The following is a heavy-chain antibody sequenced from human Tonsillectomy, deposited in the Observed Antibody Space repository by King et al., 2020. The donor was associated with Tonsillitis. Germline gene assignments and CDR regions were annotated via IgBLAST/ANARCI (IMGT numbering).Heavy chain of an antibody. CDR2: IIPIFGTA. J-gene: IGHJ1*01. CDR1: GGTFSSYA. V-gene: IGHV1-69*01. CDR3: ARDSSGYDYPTEYFQH. Sequence: QLVQSGAEVKKPGSSVKVSCKASGGTFSSYAISWVRQAPGQGLEWMGGIIPIFGTANYAQKFQGRVTITADESTSTAYMELSSPRSEDTAVYYCARDSSGYDYPTEYFQHWGQGTLVTVSS. D-gene: IGHD5-12*01.